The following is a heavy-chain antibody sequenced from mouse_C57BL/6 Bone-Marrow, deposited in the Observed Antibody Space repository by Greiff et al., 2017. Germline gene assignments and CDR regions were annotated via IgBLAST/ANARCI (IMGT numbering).Heavy chain of an antibody. V-gene: IGHV14-4*01. J-gene: IGHJ1*03. CDR1: GFNIKDDY. CDR2: IDPENGDT. CDR3: TTGGYFDV. Sequence: EVKLMESGAELVRPGASVKLSCTASGFNIKDDYMHWVKQRPEQGLEWIGWIDPENGDTESASKFQGKATITADTSSNTAYLQLSSLTSEDTAVYYCTTGGYFDVWGTGTTVTVSS.